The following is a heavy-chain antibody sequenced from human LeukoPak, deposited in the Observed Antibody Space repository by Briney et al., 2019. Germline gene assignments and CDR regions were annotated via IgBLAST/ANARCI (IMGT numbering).Heavy chain of an antibody. CDR3: ARGSGDYSRDVWYDAHDV. D-gene: IGHD3-10*01. J-gene: IGHJ3*01. CDR2: IKEDGAKI. Sequence: GGSLRLSCAASGFTFNNYWMTWVRQAPGKGLELVANIKEDGAKIYYGDSVKGRFTISRDNAKKSLYLQMTSLRADDTAVYYCARGSGDYSRDVWYDAHDVWGQGAMVTVAS. CDR1: GFTFNNYW. V-gene: IGHV3-7*01.